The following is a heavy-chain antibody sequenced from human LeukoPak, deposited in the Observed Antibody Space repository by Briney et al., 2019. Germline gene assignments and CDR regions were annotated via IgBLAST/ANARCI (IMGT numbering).Heavy chain of an antibody. D-gene: IGHD1-26*01. CDR2: IYHSGST. CDR1: GYSISSGYY. V-gene: IGHV4-38-2*02. Sequence: SETLSLTCTVSGYSISSGYYWGWIRQPPGKGLEWIGSIYHSGSTYYNPSLKSRVTISVDTSKNQLSLKLSSLTAADTAVYYCARHEYSGSYYGLSWFDPWGQGTLVTVSS. CDR3: ARHEYSGSYYGLSWFDP. J-gene: IGHJ5*02.